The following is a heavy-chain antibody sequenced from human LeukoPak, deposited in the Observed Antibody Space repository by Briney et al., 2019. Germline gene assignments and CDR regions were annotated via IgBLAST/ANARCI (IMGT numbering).Heavy chain of an antibody. CDR2: VSYDGINK. J-gene: IGHJ4*02. CDR1: GFTFSSYG. Sequence: GGSLRLSCAASGFTFSSYGMHWVRQAPGKGLEWVALVSYDGINKYYANSVKGRFTISRDNSKNTLYLQMNSLRAEDTAVYSCAKDLDHDYDDYGLDYWGQGTLVTVSS. CDR3: AKDLDHDYDDYGLDY. V-gene: IGHV3-30*18. D-gene: IGHD4-17*01.